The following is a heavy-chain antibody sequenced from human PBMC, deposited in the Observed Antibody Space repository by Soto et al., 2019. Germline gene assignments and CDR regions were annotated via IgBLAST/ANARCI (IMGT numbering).Heavy chain of an antibody. CDR3: ARGDIVVVPAAMGLPWFDP. CDR2: ISSSGSTI. D-gene: IGHD2-2*01. CDR1: GFTFSDYY. V-gene: IGHV3-11*01. Sequence: QVQLVESGGGLVKPGGSLRLSCAASGFTFSDYYMSWIRQAPGKGLEWVSYISSSGSTIYYADSVKGRFTISRDNAKNSLYLQMNSLRDEDTAVYYCARGDIVVVPAAMGLPWFDPWGQGTLVTVSS. J-gene: IGHJ5*02.